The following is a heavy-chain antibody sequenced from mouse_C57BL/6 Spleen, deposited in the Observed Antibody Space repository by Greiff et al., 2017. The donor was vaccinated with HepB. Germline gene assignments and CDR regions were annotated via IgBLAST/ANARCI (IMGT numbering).Heavy chain of an antibody. CDR2: ISSGGSYT. CDR1: GFTFSSYG. Sequence: EVKLVESGGDLVKPGGSLKLSCAASGFTFSSYGMSWVRQTPDKRLEWVATISSGGSYTYYPDSVKGRFTISRDNAKNTLYLQMRSLKSEDTAMYDCARWLRFAGFAYWGQGTLVTVSA. CDR3: ARWLRFAGFAY. J-gene: IGHJ3*01. D-gene: IGHD2-2*01. V-gene: IGHV5-6*02.